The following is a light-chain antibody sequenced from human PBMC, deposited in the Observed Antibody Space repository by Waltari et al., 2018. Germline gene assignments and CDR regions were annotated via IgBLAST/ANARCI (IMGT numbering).Light chain of an antibody. CDR3: QQSSRTPPWT. CDR1: QSISIY. CDR2: AVS. Sequence: DIQMTQSPSSLSASVGDSVTITRRASQSISIYLNWYQQKPGKAPNLQMSAVSSLQSGVPARFSGSGSGTDFALTISSLQPEDCATYYCQQSSRTPPWTFGQGTKVEIK. J-gene: IGKJ1*01. V-gene: IGKV1-39*01.